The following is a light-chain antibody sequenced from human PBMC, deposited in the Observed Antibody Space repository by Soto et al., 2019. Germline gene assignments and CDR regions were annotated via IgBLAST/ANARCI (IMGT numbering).Light chain of an antibody. J-gene: IGKJ1*01. V-gene: IGKV1-5*01. Sequence: DIQMTQSPATLSASVGDRVSISCRASQSIGVSLAWYQQKPGGAPKLVIYDGFTVDFGVPSRFSGTGSGTEVTLTISSLQPEDFSTYYCQHYDGFSRSFGQGTKVDIK. CDR3: QHYDGFSRS. CDR2: DGF. CDR1: QSIGVS.